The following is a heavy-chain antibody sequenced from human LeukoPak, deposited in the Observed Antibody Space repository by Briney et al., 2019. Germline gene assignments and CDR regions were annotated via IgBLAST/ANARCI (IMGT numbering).Heavy chain of an antibody. D-gene: IGHD2-2*01. CDR3: ARGRYIVVVPAAHDAFDI. Sequence: GASVKVSCKASGGTFSSYAISWVRQAPGQGLEWMGGIIPIFGTANYAQKFQGRVTITTDESTSTAYVELSSLRSEDTAVYYCARGRYIVVVPAAHDAFDIWGQGTMVTVSS. V-gene: IGHV1-69*05. CDR1: GGTFSSYA. J-gene: IGHJ3*02. CDR2: IIPIFGTA.